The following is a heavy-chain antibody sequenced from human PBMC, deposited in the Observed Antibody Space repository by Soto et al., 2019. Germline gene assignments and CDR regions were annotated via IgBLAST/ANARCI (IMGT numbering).Heavy chain of an antibody. CDR3: ARGAAYGDYDISYMDV. CDR2: IWYDGSNK. CDR1: GFTFSSYG. D-gene: IGHD4-17*01. Sequence: GGSLRLSCAASGFTFSSYGMHWVRQAPGKGLEWVAVIWYDGSNKYYADSVKGRFTISRDNSKNTLYLQMNSLRAEDTAVYYCARGAAYGDYDISYMDVWGKGTTVTVSS. J-gene: IGHJ6*03. V-gene: IGHV3-33*01.